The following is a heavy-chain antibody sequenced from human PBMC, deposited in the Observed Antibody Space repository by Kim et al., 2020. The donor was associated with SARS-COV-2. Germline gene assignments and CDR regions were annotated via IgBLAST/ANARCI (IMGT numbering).Heavy chain of an antibody. J-gene: IGHJ4*02. CDR3: ARDLEYSSSSNMAGY. V-gene: IGHV3-48*02. D-gene: IGHD6-6*01. CDR1: GFTFSSYS. Sequence: GGSLRLSCAASGFTFSSYSMNWVRQAPGKGLEWVSYISSSSSTIYYADSVKGRFTISRDNAKNSLYLQMNSLRDEDTAVYYCARDLEYSSSSNMAGYWGQGTLVTVSS. CDR2: ISSSSSTI.